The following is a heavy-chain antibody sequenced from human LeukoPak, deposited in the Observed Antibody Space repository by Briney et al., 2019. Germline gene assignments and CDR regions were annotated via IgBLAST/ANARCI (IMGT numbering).Heavy chain of an antibody. J-gene: IGHJ5*02. V-gene: IGHV1-69*04. CDR1: GGTFRSYA. CDR3: ARGTTYYYDSSGYYRVPNNWFDP. D-gene: IGHD3-22*01. CDR2: IIPILGIA. Sequence: SVKVSCKASGGTFRSYAISWVRQAPGQGLEWMGRIIPILGIANYAQKFQGRVTITADKSTSTAYMELSSLRSEDTAVYYCARGTTYYYDSSGYYRVPNNWFDPWGQGTLVTVSS.